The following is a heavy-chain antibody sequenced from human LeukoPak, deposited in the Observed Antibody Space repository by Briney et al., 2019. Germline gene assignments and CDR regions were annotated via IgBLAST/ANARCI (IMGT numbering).Heavy chain of an antibody. Sequence: GASVKVSCKASGYTFTSYGISWVRQAPGQGLEWMGWISAYNGNTNYAQKLQGRVTMTTDTSTSTAYMELRSLRSDDTAVYYCARTVDTAMVYYFDYWGQGTLVTVSS. D-gene: IGHD5-18*01. J-gene: IGHJ4*02. V-gene: IGHV1-18*04. CDR2: ISAYNGNT. CDR3: ARTVDTAMVYYFDY. CDR1: GYTFTSYG.